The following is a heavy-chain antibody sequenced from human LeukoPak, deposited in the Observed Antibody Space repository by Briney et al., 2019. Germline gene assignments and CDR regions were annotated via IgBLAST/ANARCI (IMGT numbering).Heavy chain of an antibody. CDR1: GGSISSYY. J-gene: IGHJ2*01. D-gene: IGHD6-19*01. Sequence: SETLSLTCTVSGGSISSYYWSWIRQPPGKGLEWIGYIYYSGSTNYNPSLKSRVTISVDTSKNQFSLKLSSVTAADTAVYYCARGWYGWYSDLWGRGTLVTVSS. CDR3: ARGWYGWYSDL. V-gene: IGHV4-59*01. CDR2: IYYSGST.